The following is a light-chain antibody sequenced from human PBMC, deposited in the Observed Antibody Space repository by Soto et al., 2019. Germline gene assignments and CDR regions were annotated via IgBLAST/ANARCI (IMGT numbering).Light chain of an antibody. CDR2: DAS. V-gene: IGKV3-15*01. J-gene: IGKJ5*01. Sequence: EIVLTQSPATLSVSPGERATLCCRASHSAASAVGWYQQKPGQAPRLLIYDASTRATGIPARFSGSGSAIVFTLTIGSLEPEDSAVYYCQQRKNWPPITFGQGTRLEIK. CDR3: QQRKNWPPIT. CDR1: HSAASA.